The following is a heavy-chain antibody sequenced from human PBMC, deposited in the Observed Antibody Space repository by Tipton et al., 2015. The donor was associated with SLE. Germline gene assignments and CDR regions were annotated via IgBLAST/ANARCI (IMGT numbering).Heavy chain of an antibody. J-gene: IGHJ4*02. CDR3: AGAIVGATPPDY. Sequence: SLRLSCAASGFTFSTYGMHWVRQAPGKGLEWVAVISYDGSNKYYADSVKGRFTISRDNSKNTLYLQMNSLRAEDSAVYYCAGAIVGATPPDYWGQGTLVTVSS. CDR2: ISYDGSNK. V-gene: IGHV3-30*19. CDR1: GFTFSTYG. D-gene: IGHD1-26*01.